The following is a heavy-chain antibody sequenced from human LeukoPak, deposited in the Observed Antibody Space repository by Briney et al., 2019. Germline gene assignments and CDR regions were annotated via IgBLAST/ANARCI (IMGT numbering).Heavy chain of an antibody. J-gene: IGHJ4*02. V-gene: IGHV1-8*01. D-gene: IGHD3-10*01. CDR3: ARRPLERYSYGSGAYAAPTAGIFDY. Sequence: AAVKVSFKASGYTFTSYDINGVRQATGQGLEGMGWMNSKSGNTGYAQKFQGRVTMTRNTSISTAYMELSSLRSEDTAVYHCARRPLERYSYGSGAYAAPTAGIFDYWGQGTLVTVSS. CDR1: GYTFTSYD. CDR2: MNSKSGNT.